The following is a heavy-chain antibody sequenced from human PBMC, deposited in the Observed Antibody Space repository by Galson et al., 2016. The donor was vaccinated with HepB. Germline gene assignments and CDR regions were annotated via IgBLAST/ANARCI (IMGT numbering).Heavy chain of an antibody. Sequence: SLRLSCAGSGYSFREYATHWVRQAPGKGLEWVSLIWYDGSDKWYADSVRGRFTTSKDNSRNTLYLDMTSLTPNDTAVYFCVKERRGYYGQPGGQGTLVTVSS. D-gene: IGHD3-10*01. CDR2: IWYDGSDK. V-gene: IGHV3-30-3*02. J-gene: IGHJ5*02. CDR3: VKERRGYYGQP. CDR1: GYSFREYA.